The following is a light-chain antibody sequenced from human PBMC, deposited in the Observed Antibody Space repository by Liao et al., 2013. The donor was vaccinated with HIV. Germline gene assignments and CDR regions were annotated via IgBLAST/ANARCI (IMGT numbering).Light chain of an antibody. V-gene: IGLV3-1*01. CDR2: EDT. CDR1: KLGNKY. Sequence: SYELTQPPSVSVSPGQTASITCSGHKLGNKYACWYQQKPGQSPMLVIYEDTKRPSGIPERFSGSNSGNTATLTISGTQAMDEADYYCQAWDSSTDYVFGTGTQVTVL. J-gene: IGLJ1*01. CDR3: QAWDSSTDYV.